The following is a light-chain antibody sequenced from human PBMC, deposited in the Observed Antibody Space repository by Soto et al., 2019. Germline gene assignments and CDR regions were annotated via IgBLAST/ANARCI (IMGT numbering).Light chain of an antibody. CDR1: SSNIGINH. CDR3: GTCNGSLTVVV. CDR2: DNN. Sequence: QSVLTQPPSVSAAPGQTVTISCSGSSSNIGINHVSWYQKFLGTAPKLLIYDNNKRPSGIPDRFSGSRSGTSATLGISGLQTGDEADYYCGTCNGSLTVVVFGGGTKLTVL. J-gene: IGLJ3*02. V-gene: IGLV1-51*01.